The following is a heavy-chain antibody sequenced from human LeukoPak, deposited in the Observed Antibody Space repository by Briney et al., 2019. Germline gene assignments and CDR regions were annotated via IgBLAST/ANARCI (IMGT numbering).Heavy chain of an antibody. CDR3: ARTPGASWSGQFDY. CDR1: GGTFSSYA. J-gene: IGHJ4*02. CDR2: IIPILGIA. V-gene: IGHV1-69*04. Sequence: ASVKVSCKASGGTFSSYAISWVRQAPGQGLEWMGRIIPILGIANYAQNFQGRVTITADKSTSRAYMELSSLRSEVTAVYYCARTPGASWSGQFDYGGQGPRVTVSA. D-gene: IGHD3-3*01.